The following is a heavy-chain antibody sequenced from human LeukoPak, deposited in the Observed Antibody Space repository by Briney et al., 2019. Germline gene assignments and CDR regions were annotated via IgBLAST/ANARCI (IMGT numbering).Heavy chain of an antibody. CDR2: IIPIFGTA. D-gene: IGHD3-10*01. Sequence: SVKVSCKASGGTFSSYAISWVRQAPGHGLEWMGRIIPIFGTANYAQKFQGRVTITTDESTSTAYMELSSLRSEDTAVYYCARSGLLWFGELFGARVEDYYYYMDVWGKGTTVTVSS. CDR3: ARSGLLWFGELFGARVEDYYYYMDV. V-gene: IGHV1-69*05. J-gene: IGHJ6*03. CDR1: GGTFSSYA.